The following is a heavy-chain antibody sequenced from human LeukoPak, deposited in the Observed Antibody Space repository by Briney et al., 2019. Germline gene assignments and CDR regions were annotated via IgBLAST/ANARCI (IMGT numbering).Heavy chain of an antibody. CDR2: INAGNGNT. D-gene: IGHD3-22*01. J-gene: IGHJ4*02. Sequence: ASVKVSCKASGYTFTSYAMHWVRQAPGQRLEWMGWINAGNGNTKYSQKFQGRVTITRDTSASTAYMELSSLRSEDTAVYYCARDLRRYYYDSSGYYYLDYWGQGTLVTVSS. V-gene: IGHV1-3*01. CDR3: ARDLRRYYYDSSGYYYLDY. CDR1: GYTFTSYA.